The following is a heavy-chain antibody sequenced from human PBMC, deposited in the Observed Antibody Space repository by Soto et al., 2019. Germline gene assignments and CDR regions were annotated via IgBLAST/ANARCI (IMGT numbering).Heavy chain of an antibody. CDR3: ASRAYYYGSGGSDY. V-gene: IGHV1-2*02. J-gene: IGHJ4*02. D-gene: IGHD3-10*01. Sequence: ASVKVSCKASGYTFTGYYMHWARQAPGQGLEWMGWINPNSGGTNYAQKFQGRVTMTRDTSISTAYMELSRLRSDDTAVYYCASRAYYYGSGGSDYWGQGTLVTVSS. CDR1: GYTFTGYY. CDR2: INPNSGGT.